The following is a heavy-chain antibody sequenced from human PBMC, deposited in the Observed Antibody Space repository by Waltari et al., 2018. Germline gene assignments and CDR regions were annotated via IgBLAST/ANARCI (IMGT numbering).Heavy chain of an antibody. CDR1: GGSTSSGRYY. J-gene: IGHJ2*01. CDR2: INTSGST. D-gene: IGHD6-13*01. Sequence: QVQLQESGPGLVKPSQTLSLTCIVSGGSTSSGRYYWNWIRQPAGKGLEWIGRINTSGSTDYNPSLKSRVTISVDTSKNQFSLKLRSVTAADTAVYYCAREPYRSSWYYWYFDLWGRGTLVTVSS. V-gene: IGHV4-61*02. CDR3: AREPYRSSWYYWYFDL.